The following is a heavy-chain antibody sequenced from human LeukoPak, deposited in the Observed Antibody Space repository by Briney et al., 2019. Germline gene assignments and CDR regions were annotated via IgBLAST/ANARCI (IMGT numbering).Heavy chain of an antibody. Sequence: SVKVSCKASGGTFSSYAISRVRQAPGQGLEWMGGIIPIFGTANYAKKFQGRVTITTDESTSTAYMELSSLRSEDTAVYYCASTPNRYSGYVEFDYWGQGTLVTVSS. CDR1: GGTFSSYA. D-gene: IGHD5-12*01. V-gene: IGHV1-69*05. CDR3: ASTPNRYSGYVEFDY. J-gene: IGHJ4*02. CDR2: IIPIFGTA.